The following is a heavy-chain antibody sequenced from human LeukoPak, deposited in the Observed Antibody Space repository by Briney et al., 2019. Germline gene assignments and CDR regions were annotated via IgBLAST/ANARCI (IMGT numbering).Heavy chain of an antibody. CDR2: TYYGGST. CDR3: ARSGPHGGWYYFDY. J-gene: IGHJ4*02. CDR1: GDSISSGGYY. D-gene: IGHD6-19*01. V-gene: IGHV4-31*03. Sequence: SQTLSLTCTVSGDSISSGGYYWSWIRHHPGKGPEWIGYTYYGGSTYYTPTLESRVSISIDTSAYQFSLKLSSVTAADTAVYDCARSGPHGGWYYFDYWGQGTLVTVSS.